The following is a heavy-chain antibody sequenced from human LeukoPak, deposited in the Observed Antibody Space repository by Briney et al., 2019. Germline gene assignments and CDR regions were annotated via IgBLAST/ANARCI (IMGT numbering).Heavy chain of an antibody. CDR3: AKGVKWSGHSSWYAN. D-gene: IGHD6-13*01. V-gene: IGHV3-30*02. Sequence: HAGGSLRLSCAASGFTFSRYGLHWVRQAPGKGLEWVAFIRDDGSTRYYADSVKGRFTVSRDNSKNTLYLQMNSLRAEDTAVYYCAKGVKWSGHSSWYANWGQGTLVTVSS. CDR1: GFTFSRYG. CDR2: IRDDGSTR. J-gene: IGHJ4*02.